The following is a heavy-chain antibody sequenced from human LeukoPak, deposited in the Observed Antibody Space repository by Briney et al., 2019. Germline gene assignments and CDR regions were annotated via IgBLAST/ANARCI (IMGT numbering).Heavy chain of an antibody. Sequence: PSETLSLTCAVYGGSFSGYYWSWIRQPPGKGLEWIGEINHSGSTNYNPSLKSRVTISVDTSKNQFSLKLSSVTAADTAVYYCASHPGYNYFDLWGQGTLVTVSS. CDR1: GGSFSGYY. CDR3: ASHPGYNYFDL. CDR2: INHSGST. J-gene: IGHJ5*02. V-gene: IGHV4-34*01.